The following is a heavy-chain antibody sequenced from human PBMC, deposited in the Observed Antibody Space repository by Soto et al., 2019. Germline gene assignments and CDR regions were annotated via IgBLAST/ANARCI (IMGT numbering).Heavy chain of an antibody. CDR1: GITFSNYY. CDR3: VGTYYSLDY. CDR2: ISSSGSHK. Sequence: EEQLVESGGGLVEPGGSLRLSCAASGITFSNYYMNWIRQAPGKGLEWVSSISSSGSHKFYADSAQGRFTISRDNARNSLFLQMNSLRAEDTALYYCVGTYYSLDYWGQGTRVTVSS. J-gene: IGHJ4*02. V-gene: IGHV3-21*01. D-gene: IGHD3-10*01.